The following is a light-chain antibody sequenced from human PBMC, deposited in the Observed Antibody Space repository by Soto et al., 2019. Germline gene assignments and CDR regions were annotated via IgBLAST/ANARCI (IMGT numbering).Light chain of an antibody. CDR1: QSVSNN. Sequence: EIVMTQSPATLSVSPGERATLSCRASQSVSNNLVWLQQKPGQAPRLLIYAASTRATNIPARFSGSGSGTAFTLTISSLQSEDFAVYYCLQYDNWPPWTFGQGTKLEIK. V-gene: IGKV3-15*01. J-gene: IGKJ1*01. CDR2: AAS. CDR3: LQYDNWPPWT.